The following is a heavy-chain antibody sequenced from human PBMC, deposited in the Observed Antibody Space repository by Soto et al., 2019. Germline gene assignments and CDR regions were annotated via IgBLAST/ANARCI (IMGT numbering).Heavy chain of an antibody. V-gene: IGHV4-59*08. J-gene: IGHJ4*02. CDR2: IYYSGST. CDR1: GGSISSYY. CDR3: ARTYYDILTGPLYYFDY. D-gene: IGHD3-9*01. Sequence: QVQLQESGPGLVKPSETLSLTCTVSGGSISSYYWSWIRQPPGKGLEWIGYIYYSGSTNYNPSLNSRVTIAVDTSKNQFSLKLSSVTAADTAVYYCARTYYDILTGPLYYFDYWGQGTLVTVSS.